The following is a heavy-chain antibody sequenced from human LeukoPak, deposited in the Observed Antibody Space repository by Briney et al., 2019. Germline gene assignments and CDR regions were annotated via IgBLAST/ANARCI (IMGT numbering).Heavy chain of an antibody. D-gene: IGHD2-21*02. Sequence: ASVKVSCKASGYTFSSYGINWVRQAPGQGLEWMGWISVVNNANTRYAQNFQGRLTMTTDTSTTTAYMELRSLRSDDTAVYYCSREFPFCGADCFSGVFDIWGQGTMVTVS. CDR2: ISVVNNANT. V-gene: IGHV1-18*01. CDR1: GYTFSSYG. CDR3: SREFPFCGADCFSGVFDI. J-gene: IGHJ3*02.